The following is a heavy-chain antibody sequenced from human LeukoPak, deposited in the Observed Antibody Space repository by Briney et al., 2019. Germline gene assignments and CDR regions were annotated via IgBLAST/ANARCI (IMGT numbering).Heavy chain of an antibody. Sequence: GSLRLSCAASGFSFSSYGMDWVRQAPGKGLEWVAFTRYDGNNKDYADSVKGRFTISRDNPKSTLYLQMNSLRVDDTAVYYCAKGYGDLVAFDIWGQGTMVTVSS. J-gene: IGHJ3*02. V-gene: IGHV3-30*02. CDR2: TRYDGNNK. CDR1: GFSFSSYG. D-gene: IGHD4/OR15-4a*01. CDR3: AKGYGDLVAFDI.